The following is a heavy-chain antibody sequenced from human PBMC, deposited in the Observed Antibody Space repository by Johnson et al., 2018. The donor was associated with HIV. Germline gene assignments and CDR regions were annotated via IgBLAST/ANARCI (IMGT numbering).Heavy chain of an antibody. CDR1: GFTFSSYG. Sequence: QVQLVESGGGVVQPGRSLRLSCAASGFTFSSYGMHWVRQAPGKGLEWVAVISYDESNKYYADSVKGRFTISRDNSKNSLYLQMNSLRAEDTAVYYCARAKDAADPYDAFDVWGHGTMVIVSA. D-gene: IGHD2-15*01. CDR2: ISYDESNK. CDR3: ARAKDAADPYDAFDV. V-gene: IGHV3-30*03. J-gene: IGHJ3*01.